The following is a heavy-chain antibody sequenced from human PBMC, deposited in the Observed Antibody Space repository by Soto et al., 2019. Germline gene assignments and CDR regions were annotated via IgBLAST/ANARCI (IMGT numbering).Heavy chain of an antibody. J-gene: IGHJ3*02. CDR3: ARHSAPNPGDAFDI. V-gene: IGHV5-10-1*01. CDR1: GYSFTGYW. CDR2: IDPSDSYT. Sequence: PGESLTISCKGSGYSFTGYWIIWVLQMPGKGLEWMGRIDPSDSYTNYSPSFQGHVTISADKSISTAYLQWSSLKASDTAMYYCARHSAPNPGDAFDIWGQGTMVTVSS.